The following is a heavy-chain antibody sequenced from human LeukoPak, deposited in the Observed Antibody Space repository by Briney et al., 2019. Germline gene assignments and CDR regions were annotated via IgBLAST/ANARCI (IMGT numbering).Heavy chain of an antibody. J-gene: IGHJ4*02. CDR1: GFTFSSYA. V-gene: IGHV3-23*01. D-gene: IGHD1-26*01. Sequence: GGSLRLSCAASGFTFSSYAMSWVRQAPGKGLEWVSTISGSGGSTYYADSVKGRFTISRDNSKNTLYLQMNSLRAEDTAVYYCAKDSGSYYKGFDYWGQGTLVTVSS. CDR2: ISGSGGST. CDR3: AKDSGSYYKGFDY.